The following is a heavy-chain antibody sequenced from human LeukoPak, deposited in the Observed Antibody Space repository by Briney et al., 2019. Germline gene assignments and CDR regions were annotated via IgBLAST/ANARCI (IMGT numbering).Heavy chain of an antibody. CDR2: IYPGDSDT. CDR1: GYSFTSYW. D-gene: IGHD6-13*01. Sequence: GESLKISCKGSGYSFTSYWIGWVRQMPGKGLEWMGIIYPGDSDTRYSPSFQGQVTISADKSNSTAYLQWSSLKASDTAMYYCARLIVAAAGTGWFDPWGQGTLVTVSS. V-gene: IGHV5-51*01. CDR3: ARLIVAAAGTGWFDP. J-gene: IGHJ5*02.